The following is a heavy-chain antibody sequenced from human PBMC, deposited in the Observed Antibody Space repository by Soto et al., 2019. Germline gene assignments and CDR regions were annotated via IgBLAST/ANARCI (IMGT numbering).Heavy chain of an antibody. CDR1: GATFSSYA. D-gene: IGHD3-22*01. CDR2: IIPIFGTA. Sequence: QVQLVQSGAEVKKPGASVKVSCKASGATFSSYAISWVRQAPGQGLEWMGGIIPIFGTANYAQKFQGRVTITADESTSTAYMELSSLRSEDTAVYYCARVADSSGYFDYWGQGTLVTVSS. J-gene: IGHJ4*02. CDR3: ARVADSSGYFDY. V-gene: IGHV1-69*01.